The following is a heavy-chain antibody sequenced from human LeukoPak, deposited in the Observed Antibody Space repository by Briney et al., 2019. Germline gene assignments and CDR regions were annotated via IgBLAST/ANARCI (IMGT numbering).Heavy chain of an antibody. V-gene: IGHV4-59*12. CDR3: AREGIVVVPAAIDDAFDI. CDR2: IYYSGST. D-gene: IGHD2-2*01. J-gene: IGHJ3*02. CDR1: GGSISSYY. Sequence: SETLSLTCTVSGGSISSYYWSWIRQPPGKGLEWIGYIYYSGSTNYNPSLKSRVTISVDTSKNQFSLKLSSVTAADTAVYYCAREGIVVVPAAIDDAFDIWGQGTMVTVSS.